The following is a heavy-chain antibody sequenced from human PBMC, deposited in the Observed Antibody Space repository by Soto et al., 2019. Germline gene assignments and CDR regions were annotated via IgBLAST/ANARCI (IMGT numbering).Heavy chain of an antibody. CDR2: ISGSGGST. Sequence: EVQLLESGGGLVQPGWSLRLSCAASGFTFISYAMSWVRQAPGKGLEWVSAISGSGGSTYYADSVKGRFTISRDNSKNTLHLQMNSLRAEDTAVYYCANVGLSRSWYWAPYSFDYWGQGTLVTVAS. D-gene: IGHD6-13*01. V-gene: IGHV3-23*01. CDR1: GFTFISYA. J-gene: IGHJ4*02. CDR3: ANVGLSRSWYWAPYSFDY.